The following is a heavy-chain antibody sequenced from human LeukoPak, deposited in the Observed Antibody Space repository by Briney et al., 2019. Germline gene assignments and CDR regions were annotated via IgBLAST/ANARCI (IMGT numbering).Heavy chain of an antibody. V-gene: IGHV3-23*01. Sequence: GGSLRLSCAASGFTFSTYAMTWVRQAPGKGLEWVLGISGSGIGTFYADSVKGRFTISRDNSKNTLYLQMNSLRAEDTAVYYCAKDGGQWLGAKFDYWGQGTLVTVSS. CDR1: GFTFSTYA. CDR2: ISGSGIGT. J-gene: IGHJ4*02. D-gene: IGHD6-19*01. CDR3: AKDGGQWLGAKFDY.